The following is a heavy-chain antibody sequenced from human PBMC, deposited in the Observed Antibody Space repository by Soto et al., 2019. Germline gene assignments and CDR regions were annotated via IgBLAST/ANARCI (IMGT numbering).Heavy chain of an antibody. CDR3: ARGRQLVGYFYYYMDV. J-gene: IGHJ6*03. CDR1: GYTFTNYG. CDR2: ISAYNGDT. V-gene: IGHV1-18*01. D-gene: IGHD6-6*01. Sequence: QVQLLQSGAEVKKPGASVKVSCKASGYTFTNYGITWVRQAPGQGLEWMGWISAYNGDTHYTQRLQGRVTMTTDTSTSTADMELRGLRSDDTAVYYCARGRQLVGYFYYYMDVWGKGTTGTVSS.